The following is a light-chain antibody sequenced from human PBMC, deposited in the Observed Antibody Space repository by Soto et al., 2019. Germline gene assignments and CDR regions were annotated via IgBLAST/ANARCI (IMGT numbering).Light chain of an antibody. CDR3: QQYGSSPRT. J-gene: IGKJ2*01. CDR1: QSVSSSY. V-gene: IGKV3-20*01. Sequence: EIVLTQSPGTLSLSPGERATLSCRASQSVSSSYLAWYQQKLGQAPRLLIYGASSRATRIPGRFSGSGSGTDFTLTISRLEPEDFAVYYCQQYGSSPRTFGQGTKLEIK. CDR2: GAS.